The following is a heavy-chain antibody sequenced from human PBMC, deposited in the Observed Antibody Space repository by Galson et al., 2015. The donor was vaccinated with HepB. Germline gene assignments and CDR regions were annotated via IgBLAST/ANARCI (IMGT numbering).Heavy chain of an antibody. Sequence: SVKVSCKASGYTFTNYGINWVRQAPGQGLEWMGWISGYNVNTNNAQKLQDRVTVTTDTSTSTAYMELRSLRSDDTAVYYCARARYSTSPPDYWGQGTLVTVSS. CDR3: ARARYSTSPPDY. D-gene: IGHD1-26*01. J-gene: IGHJ4*02. CDR2: ISGYNVNT. CDR1: GYTFTNYG. V-gene: IGHV1-18*01.